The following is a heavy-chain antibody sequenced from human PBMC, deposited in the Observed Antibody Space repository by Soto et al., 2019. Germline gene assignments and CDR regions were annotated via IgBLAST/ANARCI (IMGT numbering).Heavy chain of an antibody. CDR1: GGSFIGYY. V-gene: IGHV4-34*01. CDR3: ARVRWGRYCSSTSCRYNWFDP. J-gene: IGHJ5*02. CDR2: INHSGST. D-gene: IGHD2-2*01. Sequence: SETLSLTCAVYGGSFIGYYCSCIRHPPLKWREWIGEINHSGSTNYNPSLKSRVTISVDTSKNQFSLKLSSVTAADTAVYYCARVRWGRYCSSTSCRYNWFDPWGQGTLVTVSS.